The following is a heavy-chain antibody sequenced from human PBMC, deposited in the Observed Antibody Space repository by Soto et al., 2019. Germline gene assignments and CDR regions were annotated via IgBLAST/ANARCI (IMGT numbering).Heavy chain of an antibody. J-gene: IGHJ4*02. CDR3: ARDGGGIAAENYFDY. Sequence: SGGSLRLSCAASGFTFSSYGMHWVRQAPGKGLEWVAVIWYDGSNKYYADSVKGRFTISRDNSKNTLYLQMNSLTAEDTAVYYCARDGGGIAAENYFDYWGQGTLVTVSS. CDR1: GFTFSSYG. CDR2: IWYDGSNK. D-gene: IGHD6-13*01. V-gene: IGHV3-33*01.